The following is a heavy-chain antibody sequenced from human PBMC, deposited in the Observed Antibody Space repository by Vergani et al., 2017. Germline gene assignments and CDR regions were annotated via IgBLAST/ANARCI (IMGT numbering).Heavy chain of an antibody. Sequence: EVQLVESGGGLVKPGGSLRLSCAASGFTFSSYSMNWVRQAPGKGLEGVSSISSSSSYIYYADSVKGRFTISRGNAKNSLYLQMNSLRAEDTAVYYCARDLYCGGDCYSYWGRETLVTVSS. CDR1: GFTFSSYS. J-gene: IGHJ4*02. CDR3: ARDLYCGGDCYSY. V-gene: IGHV3-21*01. D-gene: IGHD2-21*02. CDR2: ISSSSSYI.